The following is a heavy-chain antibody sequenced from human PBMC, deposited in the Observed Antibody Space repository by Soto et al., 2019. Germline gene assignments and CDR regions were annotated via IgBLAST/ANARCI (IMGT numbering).Heavy chain of an antibody. J-gene: IGHJ6*03. V-gene: IGHV3-66*01. CDR2: IYSGGSR. D-gene: IGHD4-17*01. CDR3: ARVSGDLYYYFYMDV. CDR1: GFTVSSNY. Sequence: GGSLRLSCVASGFTVSSNYMSWVRQAPGKGLEWVSIIYSGGSRYYADSVRGRFTISRDNSKNTLFLQMNSLRAEDTAVYYCARVSGDLYYYFYMDVWGKGTTVTVSS.